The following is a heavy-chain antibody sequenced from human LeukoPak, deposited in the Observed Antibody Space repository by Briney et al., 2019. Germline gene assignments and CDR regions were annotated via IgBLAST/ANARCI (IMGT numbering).Heavy chain of an antibody. CDR1: GGSISSSSYF. Sequence: SETLSLTCTVSGGSISSSSYFWGWIRQPPGKGLEWIGSVFYSGSTYYNPSLNSRVTISIDTSKNQFSLRLSSVTAADTAVYYCARQMNTVTADYWGQGTLVTVSS. CDR2: VFYSGST. CDR3: ARQMNTVTADY. J-gene: IGHJ4*02. V-gene: IGHV4-39*01. D-gene: IGHD4-17*01.